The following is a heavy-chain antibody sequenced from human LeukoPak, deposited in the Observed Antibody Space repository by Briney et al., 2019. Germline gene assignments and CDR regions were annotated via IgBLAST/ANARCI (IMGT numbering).Heavy chain of an antibody. CDR1: GFIFSGYG. CDR2: IRNDGSHK. V-gene: IGHV3-30*02. CDR3: VKDRVTEAYGMEV. Sequence: GGSLRLSCAASGFIFSGYGMHWVRQAPGKGPEWVAVIRNDGSHKYYADSVKGRFTISRDNSKNTLVLQMNSLTAEDTAVYYCVKDRVTEAYGMEVWGQGTTVTVSS. J-gene: IGHJ6*02.